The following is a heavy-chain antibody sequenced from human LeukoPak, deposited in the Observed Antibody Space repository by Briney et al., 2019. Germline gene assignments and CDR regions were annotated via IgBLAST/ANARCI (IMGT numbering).Heavy chain of an antibody. CDR3: ARVGELLWFGELWGNWFDS. CDR2: MNPNSGNT. CDR1: GYTFTSYD. D-gene: IGHD3-10*01. J-gene: IGHJ5*01. V-gene: IGHV1-8*01. Sequence: ASVKVSCKASGYTFTSYDINWVRQATGQGLEWMGWMNPNSGNTGYAQKFQGRVTMTRNTSISTAYMVLRSLRSDDTAVNYCARVGELLWFGELWGNWFDSWGQGTLVTVSS.